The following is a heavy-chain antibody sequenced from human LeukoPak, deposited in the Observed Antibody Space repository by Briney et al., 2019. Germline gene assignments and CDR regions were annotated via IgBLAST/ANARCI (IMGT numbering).Heavy chain of an antibody. V-gene: IGHV3-23*01. CDR1: GFTFSSYA. CDR2: ISGSGGST. Sequence: PGGSLRLSCAASGFTFSSYAMSWVRQAPGKGLEWDSAISGSGGSTYYADSVKGRFTISRDNSKNTLYLQMNSLRAEDTAVYYCAKGIAAAGINLFDYWGQGTLVTVSS. CDR3: AKGIAAAGINLFDY. D-gene: IGHD6-13*01. J-gene: IGHJ4*02.